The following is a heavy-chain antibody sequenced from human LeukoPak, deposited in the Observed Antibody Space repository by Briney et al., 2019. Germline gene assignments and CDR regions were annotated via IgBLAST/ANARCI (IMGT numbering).Heavy chain of an antibody. CDR3: ARARSSWSHGTYFDY. Sequence: SETLSLTCTVSGGSISSYYWSWIRQPPGKGLEWIGYIYYSGSTNYNPSIKSRVTISVDTSKNQFSLKLSSVTAADTAVYYCARARSSWSHGTYFDYWGQGTLITVSS. D-gene: IGHD6-13*01. J-gene: IGHJ4*02. V-gene: IGHV4-59*01. CDR2: IYYSGST. CDR1: GGSISSYY.